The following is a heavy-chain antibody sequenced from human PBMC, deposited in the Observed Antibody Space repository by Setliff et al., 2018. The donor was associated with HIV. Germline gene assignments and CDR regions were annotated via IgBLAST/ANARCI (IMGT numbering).Heavy chain of an antibody. CDR3: ARGDHDVGGDYSNFFDS. J-gene: IGHJ5*01. CDR2: INTDSGTP. D-gene: IGHD2-21*01. CDR1: ADTFTNCL. V-gene: IGHV7-4-1*02. Sequence: ASVKVSCKASADTFTNCLINWVRQAPGQGLEWMGWINTDSGTPTYAQAFTGRFVFSLYTSVSTAFLQITSLKAEDTAVYYCARGDHDVGGDYSNFFDSWGQGTLVTVSS.